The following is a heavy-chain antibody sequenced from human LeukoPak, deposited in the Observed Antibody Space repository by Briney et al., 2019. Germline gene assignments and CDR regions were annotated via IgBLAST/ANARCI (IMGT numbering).Heavy chain of an antibody. CDR3: ARGGSTSYRKFLYNWFDP. CDR2: IYYSGST. Sequence: SETLSLTCTVSGGSISSYYWSWIRQPPGKGLEWIGYIYYSGSTNYNPSLKSRVTISVDTSKNQFSLKLSSVTAADTAVYYRARGGSTSYRKFLYNWFDPWGQGTLVTVSS. CDR1: GGSISSYY. V-gene: IGHV4-59*01. J-gene: IGHJ5*02. D-gene: IGHD1-1*01.